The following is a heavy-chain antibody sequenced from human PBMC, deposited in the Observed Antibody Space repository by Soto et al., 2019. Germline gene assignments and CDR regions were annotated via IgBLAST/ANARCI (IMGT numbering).Heavy chain of an antibody. J-gene: IGHJ4*02. D-gene: IGHD2-2*01. CDR1: AFTFRNYW. CDR3: ARASSSTSGAIDY. Sequence: EVQLVESAGGLVQPGGSLRLSCAASAFTFRNYWMSWVRQAPGKGLECVAKIKEDGSEKYYVDSVKGRFTISRDNAKNSVYLQMNSLTVEDTAMYYCARASSSTSGAIDYWGQGTLVTVSS. CDR2: IKEDGSEK. V-gene: IGHV3-7*04.